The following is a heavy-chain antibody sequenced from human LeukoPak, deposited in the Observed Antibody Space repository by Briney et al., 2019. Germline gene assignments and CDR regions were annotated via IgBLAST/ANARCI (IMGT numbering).Heavy chain of an antibody. CDR2: IYYNGNT. CDR1: GGSLNSHY. Sequence: TPSETLSLTCTVSGGSLNSHYWAWIRQPPGKGLEWIGYIYYNGNTNYSPSLKSRVTISVDTSKNQFSLRLISVTAADTAVYYCARQTGRFDPWGQGTLVTVSS. CDR3: ARQTGRFDP. J-gene: IGHJ5*02. V-gene: IGHV4-59*11.